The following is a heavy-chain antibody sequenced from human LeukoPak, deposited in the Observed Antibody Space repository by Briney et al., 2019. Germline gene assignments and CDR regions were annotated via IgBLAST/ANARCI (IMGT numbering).Heavy chain of an antibody. CDR1: GGSFTSYY. J-gene: IGHJ6*02. D-gene: IGHD1-26*01. Sequence: SETLSLTCTASGGSFTSYYWSWIRQPPGKGLEWIGEINHGGSTNFNPSLKSRVTMSVDTSKNQFSLKLSSVTAADTAVYYCARGRVGTTVRSTYYYYGMDVWGQGTTVTVSS. V-gene: IGHV4-34*01. CDR2: INHGGST. CDR3: ARGRVGTTVRSTYYYYGMDV.